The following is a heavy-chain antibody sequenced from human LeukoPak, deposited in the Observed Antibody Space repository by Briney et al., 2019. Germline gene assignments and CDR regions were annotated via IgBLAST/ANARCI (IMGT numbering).Heavy chain of an antibody. D-gene: IGHD5-12*01. Sequence: GGSLRLSCAASGFTFSSYAMSWVRQAPGKGLEWVSAISGSGGSTYYADSGKGRFTISRDNSKNTRYLQMNSLRAEDTAVYSCAKVGRGYSGYDHWGQGTLVTVSS. CDR2: ISGSGGST. CDR1: GFTFSSYA. V-gene: IGHV3-23*01. CDR3: AKVGRGYSGYDH. J-gene: IGHJ5*02.